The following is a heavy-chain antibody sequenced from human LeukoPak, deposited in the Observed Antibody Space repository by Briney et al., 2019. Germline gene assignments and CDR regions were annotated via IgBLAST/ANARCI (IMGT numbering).Heavy chain of an antibody. D-gene: IGHD6-13*01. CDR2: INHSGST. Sequence: SETLSLTCSVSGGSISGYYWSWIRQPPGKGLEWIGEINHSGSTNYNPSLKSRVTISVDTSKNQFSLKLSSVTAADTAVYYCARGRQQQLAGNWFDPWGQGTLVTVSS. V-gene: IGHV4-34*01. J-gene: IGHJ5*02. CDR1: GGSISGYY. CDR3: ARGRQQQLAGNWFDP.